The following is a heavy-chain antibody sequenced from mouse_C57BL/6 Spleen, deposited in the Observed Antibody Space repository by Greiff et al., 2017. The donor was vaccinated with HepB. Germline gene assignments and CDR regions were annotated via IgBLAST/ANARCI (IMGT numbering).Heavy chain of an antibody. D-gene: IGHD2-1*01. CDR3: ARVYGNSYFDY. J-gene: IGHJ2*01. V-gene: IGHV5-12*01. CDR2: ISNGGGST. Sequence: EVKLMESGGGLVQPGGSLKLSCAASGFTFSDYYMYWVRQTPEKRLEWVAYISNGGGSTYYPDTVKGRFTISRDNAKNTLYLQMSRLKSEDTAMYYCARVYGNSYFDYWGQGTTLTVSS. CDR1: GFTFSDYY.